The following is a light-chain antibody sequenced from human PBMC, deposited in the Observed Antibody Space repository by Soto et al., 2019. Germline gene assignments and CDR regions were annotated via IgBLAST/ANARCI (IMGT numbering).Light chain of an antibody. CDR1: QGIYNY. J-gene: IGKJ5*01. CDR3: HKYNSALLT. V-gene: IGKV1-27*01. Sequence: DIQMTQSPSSLSASVGDRVTITCRASQGIYNYLAWYQQKPGKAPKLLIYAASTLEAGVPSRFSGIGSGTDFTLTLSSLQPEDGATYYCHKYNSALLTFGQGTRLEIK. CDR2: AAS.